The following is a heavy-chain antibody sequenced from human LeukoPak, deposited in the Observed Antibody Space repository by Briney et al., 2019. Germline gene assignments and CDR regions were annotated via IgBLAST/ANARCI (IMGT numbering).Heavy chain of an antibody. D-gene: IGHD5-12*01. V-gene: IGHV4-61*02. CDR2: IYASGST. CDR3: ARVSGYDWESFYDY. Sequence: SQTLSLTCTVSGGSISSGNYYWSWIRQPAGKGLEWIGRIYASGSTNYNPSLKSRVTISVDTSKNQFSLKLSSVTAADTAMYYCARVSGYDWESFYDYWGQGSLVTVSS. J-gene: IGHJ4*02. CDR1: GGSISSGNYY.